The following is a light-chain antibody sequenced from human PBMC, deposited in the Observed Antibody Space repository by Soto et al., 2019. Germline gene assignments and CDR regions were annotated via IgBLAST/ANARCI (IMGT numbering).Light chain of an antibody. J-gene: IGKJ3*01. CDR3: QQSYSTLFT. CDR2: AAS. CDR1: QTVIKY. Sequence: DIPMTQSPSSLSASVGDRVTITCRASQTVIKYLNWYQQKPGRAPNLLIYAASRLQSGVPSRFSASGSGKEFTLTISSLQPEDFATYYCQQSYSTLFTFGPGTKVEIK. V-gene: IGKV1-39*01.